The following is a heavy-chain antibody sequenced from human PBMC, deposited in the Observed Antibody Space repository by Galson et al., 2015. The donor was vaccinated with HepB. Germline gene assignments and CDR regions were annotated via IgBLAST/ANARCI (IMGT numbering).Heavy chain of an antibody. V-gene: IGHV3-23*01. J-gene: IGHJ4*02. CDR2: VDGSVGST. Sequence: SLRLSCAASGFTFSNFAMSWVRQAPGTGLEWVSSVDGSVGSTYYADSVKGRFTISRDDSKNTLYLQLNSLRAEDTAVYYCAKRSCTSGSCFFYYYWGQGTLVTVSS. CDR3: AKRSCTSGSCFFYYY. CDR1: GFTFSNFA. D-gene: IGHD2-15*01.